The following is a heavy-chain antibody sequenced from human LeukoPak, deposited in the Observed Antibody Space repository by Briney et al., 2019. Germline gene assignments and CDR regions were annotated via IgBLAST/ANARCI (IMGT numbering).Heavy chain of an antibody. V-gene: IGHV3-7*01. CDR2: IKQDGSDK. Sequence: TGGSLRLSCAASGFTFSHYWMSWVRQAPGKGLEWVANIKQDGSDKYYVDSVKGRFTISRDIAKNSLYLQMNSLRAEDTAVYYCARGSKYYDYVWGSYPYWGQGTLVTVSS. CDR1: GFTFSHYW. J-gene: IGHJ4*02. D-gene: IGHD3-16*02. CDR3: ARGSKYYDYVWGSYPY.